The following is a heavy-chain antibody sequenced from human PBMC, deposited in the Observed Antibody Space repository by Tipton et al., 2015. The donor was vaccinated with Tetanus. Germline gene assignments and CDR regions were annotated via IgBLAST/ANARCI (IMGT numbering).Heavy chain of an antibody. D-gene: IGHD6-13*01. CDR1: GGSISSSSYY. CDR3: ASYYSSSWYATADVILDY. Sequence: TLSLTCTVSGGSISSSSYYWGWIRQPPGKGLEWIGSIYYSGSTYYNPSLKSRVTISGDTSKNQFSLKLSSVTAADTAVYYCASYYSSSWYATADVILDYWGQGTLVTVSS. CDR2: IYYSGST. V-gene: IGHV4-39*01. J-gene: IGHJ4*02.